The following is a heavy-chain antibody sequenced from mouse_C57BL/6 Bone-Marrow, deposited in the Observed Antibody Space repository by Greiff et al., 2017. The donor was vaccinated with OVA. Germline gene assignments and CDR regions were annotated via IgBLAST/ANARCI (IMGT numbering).Heavy chain of an antibody. V-gene: IGHV1-15*01. CDR2: IDPETGGT. D-gene: IGHD2-5*01. CDR3: TRGYSNDYAMDY. CDR1: GYTFTDYE. Sequence: QVHVKQSGAELVRPGASVTLSCKASGYTFTDYEMHWVKQTPVHGLEWIGAIDPETGGTAYNQKFKGKAILTADKSSSTAYMELRILTSEDSAVYYCTRGYSNDYAMDYWGQGTSVTVSS. J-gene: IGHJ4*01.